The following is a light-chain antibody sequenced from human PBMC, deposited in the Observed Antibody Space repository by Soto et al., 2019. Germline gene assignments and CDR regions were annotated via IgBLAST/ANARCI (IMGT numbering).Light chain of an antibody. Sequence: DIQLTQSPSFLSASVGDRVTISCRASQGISDYLAWYHQKPGKAPKLLIYGASTLQSGVPSRFSGSASGKEFSLTISSLQPEDFATFFCQQFNAYPLTFGGGTKLEIK. V-gene: IGKV1-9*01. CDR3: QQFNAYPLT. J-gene: IGKJ4*01. CDR2: GAS. CDR1: QGISDY.